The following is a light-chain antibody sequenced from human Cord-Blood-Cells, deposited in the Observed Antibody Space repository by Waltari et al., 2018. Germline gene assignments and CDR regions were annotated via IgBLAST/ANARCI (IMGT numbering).Light chain of an antibody. V-gene: IGKV1-39*01. Sequence: DIQMTQSPSSLSASVGDRVTITCRASQSISSYLNWYQQKPGKAPKRLIYAASSLQSGVPSRFSGSGSRTDFTLTISILQPEDFTTYYCQQSYSTLGYSFGQGTKKEIK. CDR3: QQSYSTLGYS. CDR1: QSISSY. CDR2: AAS. J-gene: IGKJ2*03.